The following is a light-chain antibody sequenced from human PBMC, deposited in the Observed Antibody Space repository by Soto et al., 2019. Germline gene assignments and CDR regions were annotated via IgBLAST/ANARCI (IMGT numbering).Light chain of an antibody. CDR3: QQRGT. J-gene: IGKJ4*01. CDR1: QSVSSY. CDR2: DIS. V-gene: IGKV3-11*01. Sequence: EFVLTQSPATLSLSPGERATLSCRASQSVSSYLAWYQQKPGQAPRLLIYDISNRATDIPARFSGGGSGTYFTLTISSLEPEDFAVYYCQQRGTFGGGTKVEIK.